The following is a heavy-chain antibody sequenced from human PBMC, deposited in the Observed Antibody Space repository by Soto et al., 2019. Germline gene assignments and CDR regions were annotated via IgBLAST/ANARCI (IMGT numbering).Heavy chain of an antibody. CDR3: ARAPHYGSGAFDI. D-gene: IGHD3-10*01. V-gene: IGHV4-34*01. Sequence: SETLSLTCAVYGGSFSGYYWSWIRQPPGEGLEWIGEINHSGSTNYNPSLKSRVTISVDTSKNQFSLKLSSVTAADTAVYYCARAPHYGSGAFDIWGQGTMVTVSS. J-gene: IGHJ3*02. CDR2: INHSGST. CDR1: GGSFSGYY.